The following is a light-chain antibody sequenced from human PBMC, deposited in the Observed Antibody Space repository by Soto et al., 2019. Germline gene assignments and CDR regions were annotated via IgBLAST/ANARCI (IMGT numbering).Light chain of an antibody. CDR3: RQYGTSLGFP. J-gene: IGKJ4*01. CDR2: GAS. Sequence: EIVMTPSQATLSVSPVERSNLYFMSSQSVSSNLAWYQTTPGQAPRLIIYGASTRATGIPDRFSGSVSGTDFTLTIRRLEAEDFAVYYCRQYGTSLGFPVVGGNQGDIK. CDR1: QSVSSN. V-gene: IGKV3-15*01.